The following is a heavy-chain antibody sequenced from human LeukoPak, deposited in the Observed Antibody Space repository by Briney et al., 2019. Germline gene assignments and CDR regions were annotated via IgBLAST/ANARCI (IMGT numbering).Heavy chain of an antibody. CDR2: ITGSGGHT. V-gene: IGHV3-23*01. CDR3: AKNRADSSSWYFDY. D-gene: IGHD6-13*01. CDR1: GFTFSTYA. Sequence: GGSLRLSCAASGFTFSTYAMNWVRHTPGKGLEWVSGITGSGGHTYSADSVKGRFTLSRDNSKNTLYLQMNSLRAEDTAAYYCAKNRADSSSWYFDYWGQGTLVTVSS. J-gene: IGHJ4*02.